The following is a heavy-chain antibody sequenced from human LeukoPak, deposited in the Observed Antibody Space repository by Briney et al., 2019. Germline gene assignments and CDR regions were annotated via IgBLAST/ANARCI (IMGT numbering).Heavy chain of an antibody. CDR2: IIPILGIA. CDR3: ARGIYSSSFIWFDP. D-gene: IGHD6-13*01. V-gene: IGHV1-69*04. CDR1: GGTISSYA. J-gene: IGHJ5*02. Sequence: ASVKVSCKASGGTISSYAISWVRQAPGQGLEWMGRIIPILGIANYAQKFQGRVTITADKSTSTAYMELSSLRSEDTAVYYCARGIYSSSFIWFDPWGQGTLVTVSS.